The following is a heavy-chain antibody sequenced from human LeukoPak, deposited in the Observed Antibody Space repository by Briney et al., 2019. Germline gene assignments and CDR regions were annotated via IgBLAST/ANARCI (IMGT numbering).Heavy chain of an antibody. CDR2: ISAYNGNT. CDR3: ARVGYTTGTTLYYYYYYYMDV. CDR1: GYTFTSYG. J-gene: IGHJ6*03. D-gene: IGHD1-1*01. Sequence: ASVKVSCKASGYTFTSYGISWVRQAPGQGLEWMGWISAYNGNTNYAQKLQGRVTMTTDTSTSTAYMELRSLRSDDTAVYYCARVGYTTGTTLYYYYYYYMDVWGKGTTGTVS. V-gene: IGHV1-18*01.